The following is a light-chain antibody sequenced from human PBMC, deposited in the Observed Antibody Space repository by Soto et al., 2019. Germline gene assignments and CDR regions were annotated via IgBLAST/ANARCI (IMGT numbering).Light chain of an antibody. CDR1: QNVNNW. Sequence: DIQMTQFPSALSASVGDRVTLTCRASQNVNNWLAWYQHKPGKAPQLLIYDASVLETGVPSRFSGSGSGTELTLAISGPQCADFETYSCQRYNTYWTFGPGTKVDI. CDR2: DAS. V-gene: IGKV1-5*01. J-gene: IGKJ1*01. CDR3: QRYNTYWT.